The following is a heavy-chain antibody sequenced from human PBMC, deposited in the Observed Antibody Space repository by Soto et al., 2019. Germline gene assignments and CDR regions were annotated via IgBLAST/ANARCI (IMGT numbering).Heavy chain of an antibody. J-gene: IGHJ6*02. Sequence: CAASGFTFSSYAMHWVRQAPGKGLEWVAVISYDGSNKYYADSVKGRFTISRDNSKNTLYLQMNSLRDEDTAVYYCARGDPVADSFHYYYGMDVWGQGTTVTVSS. CDR2: ISYDGSNK. D-gene: IGHD6-19*01. CDR1: GFTFSSYA. CDR3: ARGDPVADSFHYYYGMDV. V-gene: IGHV3-30-3*01.